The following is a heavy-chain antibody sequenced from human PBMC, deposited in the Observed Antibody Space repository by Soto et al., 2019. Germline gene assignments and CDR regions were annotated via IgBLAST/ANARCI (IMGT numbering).Heavy chain of an antibody. V-gene: IGHV3-23*01. D-gene: IGHD3-10*01. Sequence: GGSLRLSCAASGFTFSSYAMSWVRQAPGKGLEWVSAISGSGGSTYYADSVKGRFTISRDNSKNTLYLQMNSLRAEDTAVYYCAKIPNYYGSGSPVDYWGQGTLVTVSS. J-gene: IGHJ4*02. CDR1: GFTFSSYA. CDR3: AKIPNYYGSGSPVDY. CDR2: ISGSGGST.